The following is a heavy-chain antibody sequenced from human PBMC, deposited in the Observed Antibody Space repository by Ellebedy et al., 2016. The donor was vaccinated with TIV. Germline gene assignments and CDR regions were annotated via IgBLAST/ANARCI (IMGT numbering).Heavy chain of an antibody. CDR2: ISGSGGST. Sequence: PGGSLRLSCAASGFTVSSNYMSWVRQAPGKGLEWVSAISGSGGSTYYADSVKGRFTISRDNSKNTLYLQMNSLRAEDTAVYYCAKDDYYDSSGYFDYWGQGTLVTVSS. V-gene: IGHV3-23*01. CDR3: AKDDYYDSSGYFDY. J-gene: IGHJ4*02. CDR1: GFTVSSNY. D-gene: IGHD3-22*01.